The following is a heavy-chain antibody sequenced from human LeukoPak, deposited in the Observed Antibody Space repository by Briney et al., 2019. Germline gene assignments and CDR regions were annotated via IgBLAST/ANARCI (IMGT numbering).Heavy chain of an antibody. CDR1: GGSISSYY. Sequence: PSETLSLTCTVSGGSISSYYWSWIRQPPGKGLEWIGYIYYTGITNYSPSLKSRVTISVDTSKNQFSLKLSSVTAAGTAVYYCARRYCSGGTCYEGDYWGQGTLVTVSS. CDR2: IYYTGIT. J-gene: IGHJ4*02. V-gene: IGHV4-59*01. D-gene: IGHD2-15*01. CDR3: ARRYCSGGTCYEGDY.